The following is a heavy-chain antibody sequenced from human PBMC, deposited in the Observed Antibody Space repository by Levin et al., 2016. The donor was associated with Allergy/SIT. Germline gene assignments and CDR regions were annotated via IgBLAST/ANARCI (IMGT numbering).Heavy chain of an antibody. CDR1: GFTFSIYS. CDR2: ISSTYEI. D-gene: IGHD3/OR15-3a*01. V-gene: IGHV3-48*02. J-gene: IGHJ3*02. CDR3: ARDKDWAFDI. Sequence: LSLTCAASGFTFSIYSLNWVRQVPGKGLEWLAYISSTYEIWYADSLKGRLSISRDSAKKSLYLQMNSLKDEDTAVYYCARDKDWAFDIWGQGTMVTVSS.